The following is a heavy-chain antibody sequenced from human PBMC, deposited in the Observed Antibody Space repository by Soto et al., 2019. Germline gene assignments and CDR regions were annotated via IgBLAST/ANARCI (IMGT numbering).Heavy chain of an antibody. Sequence: EVQLLESGGGLVQPGGSLRLSCAASGFTFSTNSMTWVRQAPGKGLEWVCGISGGGDSTHYADSVKGRFTISRANSKNMVYLQTNRLTADDTAGYFGSKCDGYGAQWGQGTLVTVSS. J-gene: IGHJ4*02. CDR2: ISGGGDST. CDR1: GFTFSTNS. V-gene: IGHV3-23*01. CDR3: SKCDGYGAQ. D-gene: IGHD5-12*01.